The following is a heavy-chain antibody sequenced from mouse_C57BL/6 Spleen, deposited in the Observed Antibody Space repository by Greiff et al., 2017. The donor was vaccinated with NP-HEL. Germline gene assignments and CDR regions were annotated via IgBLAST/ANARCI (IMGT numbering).Heavy chain of an antibody. CDR1: GYTFTEYT. J-gene: IGHJ2*01. CDR3: ARHEDGAQAPDY. CDR2: FYPGSGSI. D-gene: IGHD3-2*02. Sequence: VQRVESGAELVKPGASVKLSCKASGYTFTEYTIHWVKQRSGQGLEWIGWFYPGSGSIKYNEKFKDKATLTADKSSSTVYMELSRLTSEDSAVYFCARHEDGAQAPDYWGQGTTLTVSS. V-gene: IGHV1-62-2*01.